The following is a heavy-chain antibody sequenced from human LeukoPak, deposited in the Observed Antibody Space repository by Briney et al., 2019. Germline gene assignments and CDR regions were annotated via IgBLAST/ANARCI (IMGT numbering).Heavy chain of an antibody. J-gene: IGHJ1*01. D-gene: IGHD6-13*01. CDR1: GFTVSSNY. Sequence: GGSLRLSCAASGFTVSSNYMSWVRQAPGKGLKWASVIYSGGSTYYADSVKGRFTISRDNSKNTLYLQMNSLRAEDTAVYYCARSGIAAAGTAPKYFQHWGQGTLVTVSS. V-gene: IGHV3-53*01. CDR3: ARSGIAAAGTAPKYFQH. CDR2: IYSGGST.